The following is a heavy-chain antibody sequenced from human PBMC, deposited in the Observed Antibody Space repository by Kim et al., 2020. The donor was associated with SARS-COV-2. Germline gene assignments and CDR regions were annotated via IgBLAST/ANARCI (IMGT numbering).Heavy chain of an antibody. J-gene: IGHJ4*02. CDR1: GFTFSTYT. CDR2: ISTIKT. D-gene: IGHD6-19*01. CDR3: VKLGSGSGCYDY. Sequence: GGSLRLSCAASGFTFSTYTMSWVRQAPGKGLEWVSVISTIKTFYADSVKGRFTISRDDSKNTLYLQMNSLRAEDTAVYYCVKLGSGSGCYDYWGQGTLVTASS. V-gene: IGHV3-23*01.